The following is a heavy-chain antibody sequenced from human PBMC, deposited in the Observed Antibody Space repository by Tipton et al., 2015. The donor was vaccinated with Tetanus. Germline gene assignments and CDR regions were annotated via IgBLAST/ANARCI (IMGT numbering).Heavy chain of an antibody. V-gene: IGHV4-31*03. J-gene: IGHJ6*02. CDR3: ARESCGVASCYGFGYYYYGMDV. D-gene: IGHD2-2*01. CDR2: ISYSGNT. Sequence: TLSLTCTVSGGSISRGGYYWSWIRQLPGKGLEWIGYISYSGNTYYNPYLKSRLTISVDTSKNQLSLTLRSVTAADTAVYYCARESCGVASCYGFGYYYYGMDVWGQGTTVTVSS. CDR1: GGSISRGGYY.